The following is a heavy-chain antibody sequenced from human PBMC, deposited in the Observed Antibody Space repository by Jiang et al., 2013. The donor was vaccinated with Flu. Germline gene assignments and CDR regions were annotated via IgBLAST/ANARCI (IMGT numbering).Heavy chain of an antibody. D-gene: IGHD6-19*01. Sequence: VQLLESGGGLVQPGGSLRLSCAASGFTFSSYAMRWVXRLQGRAGVGLQLLVIVVEHILRRLREGPXSISETIPRTRCICKSNSLRVEDTAVYYCAKDDYYSGGWYIAYWGQGTLVTVSS. V-gene: IGHV3-23*01. CDR1: GFTFSSYA. CDR3: AKDDYYSGGWYIAY. CDR2: LVIVVEH. J-gene: IGHJ4*02.